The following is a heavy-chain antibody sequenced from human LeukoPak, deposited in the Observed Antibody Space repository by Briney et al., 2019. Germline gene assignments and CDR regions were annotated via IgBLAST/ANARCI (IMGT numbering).Heavy chain of an antibody. D-gene: IGHD3-22*01. Sequence: SETLSLTCAVYGGSFSGYYWSWIRQPPGEGLEWIGEINHSGSTNYNPSLKSRVTISVDTSKNQFSLKLSSVSAADPAVYYCARTGYYYDSSGYFDYWGQGTLVTVSS. J-gene: IGHJ4*02. CDR1: GGSFSGYY. CDR3: ARTGYYYDSSGYFDY. CDR2: INHSGST. V-gene: IGHV4-34*01.